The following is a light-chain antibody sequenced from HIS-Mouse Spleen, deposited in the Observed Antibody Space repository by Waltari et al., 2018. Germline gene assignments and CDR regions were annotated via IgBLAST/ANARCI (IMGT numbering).Light chain of an antibody. CDR1: SRDVGGYNY. V-gene: IGLV2-11*01. CDR3: CSYAGSYTGV. CDR2: DVS. J-gene: IGLJ1*01. Sequence: QSALTQPRSVSGSPGQSVTISCTGTSRDVGGYNYVPWYQQHPGKAPKLMIYDVSKRPSGVPDRFSGSKSGNTASLTISGLQAEDEADYYCCSYAGSYTGVFGTGTKVTVL.